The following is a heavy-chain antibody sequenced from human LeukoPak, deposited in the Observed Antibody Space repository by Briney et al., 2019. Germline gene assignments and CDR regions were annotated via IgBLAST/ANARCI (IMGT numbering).Heavy chain of an antibody. Sequence: SETLSLTCAVSGYSISSGYYWGWIRQPPGKGLEWIGSIYHSGSTYYNPSLKSRVTISVDTSKNQFSLKLSSVTAADMAVYYCAITSGSYPLFDYWGQGTLVTVSS. CDR3: AITSGSYPLFDY. J-gene: IGHJ4*02. CDR2: IYHSGST. D-gene: IGHD1-26*01. CDR1: GYSISSGYY. V-gene: IGHV4-38-2*01.